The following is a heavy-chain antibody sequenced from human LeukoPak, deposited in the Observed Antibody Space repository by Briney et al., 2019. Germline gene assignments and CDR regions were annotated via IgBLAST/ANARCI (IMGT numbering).Heavy chain of an antibody. CDR1: GGSISSSSYY. V-gene: IGHV4-39*01. CDR3: ARQNYCGGDCYPYYFDY. D-gene: IGHD2-21*02. J-gene: IGHJ4*02. CDR2: IYYSGST. Sequence: KPSETLSLTCTVSGGSISSSSYYWGWIRQPPGKGLEWIGSIYYSGSTYYNPSLKSRVTISVDTSKNQFSLKLSSVTAADTAVYYCARQNYCGGDCYPYYFDYWGQGTLVTVSS.